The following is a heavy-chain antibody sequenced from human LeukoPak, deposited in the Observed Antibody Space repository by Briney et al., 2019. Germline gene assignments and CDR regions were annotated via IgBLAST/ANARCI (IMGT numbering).Heavy chain of an antibody. Sequence: PGGYLRLSSAASGFTVSSNYMRWVRRAPGGRVEWVSVIYSGGSTYYADSVKGRFTISRDNSKNTLYLQMNSLRAEDTAVYYCARNLWFGEFNWFDPWGQGTLVTVSS. CDR1: GFTVSSNY. V-gene: IGHV3-53*01. CDR2: IYSGGST. D-gene: IGHD3-10*01. J-gene: IGHJ5*02. CDR3: ARNLWFGEFNWFDP.